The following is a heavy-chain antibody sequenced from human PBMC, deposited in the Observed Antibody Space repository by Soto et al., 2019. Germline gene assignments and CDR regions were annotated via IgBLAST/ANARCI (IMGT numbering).Heavy chain of an antibody. CDR1: GGSISSGGYC. CDR2: IYYSGST. CDR3: ARAPGQRQQLANGDWFDP. D-gene: IGHD6-13*01. J-gene: IGHJ5*02. V-gene: IGHV4-61*08. Sequence: PSETLPLTCTVSGGSISSGGYCWSWIRQHPGKGLEWIGYIYYSGSTNYNPSLKSRVTISVDTSKNQFSLKLSSVTAADTAVYYCARAPGQRQQLANGDWFDPWGQGTLVTVSS.